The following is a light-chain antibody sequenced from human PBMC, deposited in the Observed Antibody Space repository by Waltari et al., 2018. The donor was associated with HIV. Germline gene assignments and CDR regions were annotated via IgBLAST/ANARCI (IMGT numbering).Light chain of an antibody. CDR2: EVS. CDR1: SSDLRNYNS. V-gene: IGLV2-14*01. CDR3: TSYISSSSPE. Sequence: QSALTQPASVSGSPGQSITLPCTGTSSDLRNYNSVSWYQHHPGKAPKVIFYEVSNRPSGVSSRFSGSISGNTASLTISGLQAEDEGDYFCTSYISSSSPEFGGGTKVTVL. J-gene: IGLJ3*02.